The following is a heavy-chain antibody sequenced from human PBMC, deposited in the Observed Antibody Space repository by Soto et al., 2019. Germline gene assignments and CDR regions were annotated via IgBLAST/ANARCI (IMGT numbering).Heavy chain of an antibody. CDR2: IYYSGST. D-gene: IGHD6-13*01. J-gene: IGHJ5*02. CDR3: ARERPDGSRLDP. Sequence: QVQLQESGPGLVKPSQTLSLTCTVSGGSISSGDYYWSWIRQPPGKGLEWIGFIYYSGSTYYNPYLKSQVTISVDTSKKQFSLKLSSVTAADTAVYYCARERPDGSRLDPWGQGTLVTVSS. V-gene: IGHV4-30-4*01. CDR1: GGSISSGDYY.